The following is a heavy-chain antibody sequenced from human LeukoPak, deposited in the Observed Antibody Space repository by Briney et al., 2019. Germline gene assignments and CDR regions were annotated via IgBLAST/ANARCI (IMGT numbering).Heavy chain of an antibody. CDR3: AKDLGHCSRTRCYDYFDY. J-gene: IGHJ4*02. V-gene: IGHV3-23*01. CDR1: GFTFSNFA. Sequence: GGSLRLSCAASGFTFSNFAMSWVRQAPGQGLEWVSAISGSGDSTYYADSVKGRFTISRDNTKNTLYLHMNSLRAEDTAVYYCAKDLGHCSRTRCYDYFDYWGQGTLVTVSS. D-gene: IGHD2-2*01. CDR2: ISGSGDST.